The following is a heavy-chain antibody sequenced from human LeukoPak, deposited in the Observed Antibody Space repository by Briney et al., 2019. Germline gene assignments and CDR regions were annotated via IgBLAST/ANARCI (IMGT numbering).Heavy chain of an antibody. Sequence: SETLTLTCTVSGGTISSYYLNWIRQPPGKGLEWMGDIYYSGSTKYNPSLKSRVTISVDTSKNQFSLKLSSVTAADTAVYYCAREARGNYDNLTGYYGTSGIDYWGQGTLVTVSS. CDR1: GGTISSYY. J-gene: IGHJ4*02. CDR2: IYYSGST. D-gene: IGHD3-9*01. CDR3: AREARGNYDNLTGYYGTSGIDY. V-gene: IGHV4-59*01.